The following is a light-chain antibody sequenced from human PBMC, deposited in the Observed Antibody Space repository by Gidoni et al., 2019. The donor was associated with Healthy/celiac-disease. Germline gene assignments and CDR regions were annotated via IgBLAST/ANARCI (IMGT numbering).Light chain of an antibody. V-gene: IGKV2-28*01. CDR1: QSLLHSNGYNY. Sequence: VTPGEPASIPCRSSQSLLHSNGYNYLDWYLQKPGQSPQLLIYLGSNRASGVPDRFSGSGSGTDFTLKISRVEAEDVGVYYCMQALQTPTFGQGTKVEIK. J-gene: IGKJ1*01. CDR2: LGS. CDR3: MQALQTPT.